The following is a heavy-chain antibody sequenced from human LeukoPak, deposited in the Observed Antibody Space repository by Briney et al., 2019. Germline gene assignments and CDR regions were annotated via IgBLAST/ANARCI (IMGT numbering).Heavy chain of an antibody. CDR2: ISTYDGNT. Sequence: ASVTVSCMASGYTFITYGITWVRQAPGQGLEWMGGISTYDGNTNYAQKFQGRVTMTTDTSTSTAYMELRSLRSDDTAVYYCARALYSNYVRALYYFDFWGQGMLVTVSS. V-gene: IGHV1-18*01. CDR3: ARALYSNYVRALYYFDF. CDR1: GYTFITYG. J-gene: IGHJ4*02. D-gene: IGHD4-11*01.